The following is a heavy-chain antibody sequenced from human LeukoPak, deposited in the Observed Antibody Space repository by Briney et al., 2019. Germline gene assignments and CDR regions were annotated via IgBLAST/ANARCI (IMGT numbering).Heavy chain of an antibody. CDR3: ARQQATAYAFDI. CDR2: IKQDETEK. J-gene: IGHJ3*02. Sequence: PGGSLRLSCTASGFTFSNFWMGWVRQAPGKGLEWVANIKQDETEKFYLGSVKGRFTISRDNSKNTLYLQMNSLRAEDTAVYYCARQQATAYAFDIWGQGTMVTVSS. D-gene: IGHD5-12*01. V-gene: IGHV3-7*01. CDR1: GFTFSNFW.